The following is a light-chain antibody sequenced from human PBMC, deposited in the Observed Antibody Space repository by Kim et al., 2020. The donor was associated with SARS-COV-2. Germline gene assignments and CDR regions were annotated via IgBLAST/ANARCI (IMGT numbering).Light chain of an antibody. Sequence: SYELTQPPSVSVAPGKTARSTCGGNNIGSKSVHWYQQKPGQAPVLVIYYDSDRPSGIPERFSGSNSGNTATLTISRVEAGDEADYYCQVWDSSSDHRVFG. CDR2: YDS. CDR3: QVWDSSSDHRV. J-gene: IGLJ3*02. CDR1: NIGSKS. V-gene: IGLV3-21*04.